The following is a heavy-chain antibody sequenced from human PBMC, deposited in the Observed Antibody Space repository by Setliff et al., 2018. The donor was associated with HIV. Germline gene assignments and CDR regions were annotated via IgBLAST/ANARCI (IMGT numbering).Heavy chain of an antibody. CDR2: ISTYNGNT. CDR1: GDAFTDYY. J-gene: IGHJ4*02. V-gene: IGHV1-18*04. D-gene: IGHD3-3*01. Sequence: ASVKVSCKASGDAFTDYYIHWVRQAPGQGLEWMGWISTYNGNTNYAPKLQGRVTMTTDTSTSTAYLELSRLGSDDTAVYYCAADNYNCNSFDSWGQGSLVTVSS. CDR3: AADNYNCNSFDS.